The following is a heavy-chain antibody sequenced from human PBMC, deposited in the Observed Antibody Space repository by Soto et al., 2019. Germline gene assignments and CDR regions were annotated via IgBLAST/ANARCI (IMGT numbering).Heavy chain of an antibody. D-gene: IGHD6-6*01. CDR2: ISSNGDST. CDR1: GFTFSSYA. CDR3: VKDQSSIAARPVGGDY. J-gene: IGHJ4*02. Sequence: GGSLRLSCSASGFTFSSYAMHWVRQAPGKGLEYVSAISSNGDSTYYADSGKGRFTIARDNSKNTLYLQMSSLRAEDTAVYYCVKDQSSIAARPVGGDYWGQGTLVTVSS. V-gene: IGHV3-64D*09.